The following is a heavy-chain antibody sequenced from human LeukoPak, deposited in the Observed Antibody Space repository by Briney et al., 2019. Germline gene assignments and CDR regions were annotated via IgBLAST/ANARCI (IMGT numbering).Heavy chain of an antibody. J-gene: IGHJ6*02. CDR3: ARGRREDYGDYYYGMDV. Sequence: SETLSLTCTVSGGSISSYYWSWIRQPPGKGLEWIGYIYCSGSTNYNPSLKSRVTISVDTSKNQFSLKLSSVTAADTAVYYCARGRREDYGDYYYGMDVWGQGTTVTVSS. CDR2: IYCSGST. V-gene: IGHV4-59*01. CDR1: GGSISSYY. D-gene: IGHD4-17*01.